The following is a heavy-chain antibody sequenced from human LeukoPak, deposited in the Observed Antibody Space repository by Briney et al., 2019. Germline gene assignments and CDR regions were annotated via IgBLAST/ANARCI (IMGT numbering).Heavy chain of an antibody. V-gene: IGHV3-30-3*01. D-gene: IGHD5-12*01. J-gene: IGHJ3*02. Sequence: GGSLRLSCAASGFTFSTYTMHWVRQAPGKGLEWVAFISYDETNKYYPDSVKGRFTISRDTSKSTLYLQMNSLRPEDTAVYYCARGGAYDSLDAFDMWGQGTMVSVYS. CDR3: ARGGAYDSLDAFDM. CDR2: ISYDETNK. CDR1: GFTFSTYT.